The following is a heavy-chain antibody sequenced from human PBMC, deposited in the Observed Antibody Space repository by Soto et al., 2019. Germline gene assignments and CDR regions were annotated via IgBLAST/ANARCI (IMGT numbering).Heavy chain of an antibody. Sequence: GASVKVSCKASGYTFTSYGISWVRQAPGQGLEWMGWISAYNGNTNYAQKLQGRVTMTTDTSTSTAYMELRSLRSDDTAVYYCARDLGAHTDYCTNGVCYRPNWFDPWGQGTLVTVSS. CDR1: GYTFTSYG. D-gene: IGHD2-8*01. V-gene: IGHV1-18*04. CDR3: ARDLGAHTDYCTNGVCYRPNWFDP. CDR2: ISAYNGNT. J-gene: IGHJ5*02.